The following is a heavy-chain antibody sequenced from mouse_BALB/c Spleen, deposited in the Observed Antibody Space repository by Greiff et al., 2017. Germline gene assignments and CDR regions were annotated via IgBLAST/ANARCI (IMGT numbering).Heavy chain of an antibody. V-gene: IGHV14-4*02. CDR2: IDPENGDT. CDR1: GFNIKDYY. J-gene: IGHJ3*01. D-gene: IGHD1-1*01. CDR3: NAHYGSSYGFAY. Sequence: VQLQQSGAELVRSGASVKLSCTASGFNIKDYYMHWVKQRPEQGLEWIGWIDPENGDTEYAPKFQGKATMTADTSSNTAYLQLSSLTSEDTAVYYGNAHYGSSYGFAYWGQGTLVTVSA.